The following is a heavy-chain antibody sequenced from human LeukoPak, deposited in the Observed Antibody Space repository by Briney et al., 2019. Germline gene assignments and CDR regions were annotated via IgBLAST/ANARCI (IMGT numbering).Heavy chain of an antibody. J-gene: IGHJ4*02. V-gene: IGHV3-30*02. Sequence: GGSLRLSCAASGITFSSYGMHWVRQAPGKGLEWVAFILYDGTNKYYADSVKGRFTISRDNSKNTLYLQMNSLRAEDTAVYCCAKRVAGTYHFDYWGQGTLVTVSS. CDR2: ILYDGTNK. CDR3: AKRVAGTYHFDY. D-gene: IGHD6-19*01. CDR1: GITFSSYG.